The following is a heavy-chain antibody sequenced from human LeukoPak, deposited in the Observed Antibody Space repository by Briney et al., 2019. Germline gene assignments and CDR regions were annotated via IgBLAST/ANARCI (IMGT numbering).Heavy chain of an antibody. CDR1: GGSFSGYY. CDR3: ARRRIFGVVSY. Sequence: SETLSLTCAVYGGSFSGYYWSWIRQPPGKGLEWIGEINHSGSTNYNPSLKSRVTISVDTSKNQFSLKLSSVTAADTAVYYCARRRIFGVVSYWGQGTLVTVSS. CDR2: INHSGST. J-gene: IGHJ4*02. V-gene: IGHV4-34*01. D-gene: IGHD3-3*02.